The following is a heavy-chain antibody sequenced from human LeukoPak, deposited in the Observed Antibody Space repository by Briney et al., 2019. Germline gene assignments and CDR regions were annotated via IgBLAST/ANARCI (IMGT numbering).Heavy chain of an antibody. CDR1: GGSISSYY. Sequence: SETLSLTCTVSGGSISSYYWSWIRQPPGKGLEWIGEINHSGSTNYNPSLKSRVTISVDTSKNQFSLKLSSVTAADTAVYYCARGLGVVDDAFDIWGQGTMVTVSS. J-gene: IGHJ3*02. V-gene: IGHV4-34*01. CDR2: INHSGST. D-gene: IGHD2-15*01. CDR3: ARGLGVVDDAFDI.